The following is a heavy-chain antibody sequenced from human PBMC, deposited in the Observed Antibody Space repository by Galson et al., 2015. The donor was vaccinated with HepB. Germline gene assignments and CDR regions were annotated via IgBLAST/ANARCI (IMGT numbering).Heavy chain of an antibody. CDR3: ARAGGGCSSTSCYERDYYGPRAFDI. Sequence: SLRLSCAASGFTFSSYGMHWVRQAPGKGLEWVAVIWYDGSNKYYADSVKGRFTISRDNSKNTLYLQMDSLGAEDTAVYYCARAGGGCSSTSCYERDYYGPRAFDIWGQGTMVTVSS. CDR2: IWYDGSNK. D-gene: IGHD2-2*01. CDR1: GFTFSSYG. V-gene: IGHV3-33*01. J-gene: IGHJ3*02.